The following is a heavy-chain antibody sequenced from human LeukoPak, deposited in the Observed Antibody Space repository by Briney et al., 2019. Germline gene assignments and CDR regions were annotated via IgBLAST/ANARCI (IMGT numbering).Heavy chain of an antibody. CDR1: GGTFISYA. V-gene: IGHV1-69*13. CDR2: IIPIFGTA. Sequence: SVKVSCKASGGTFISYAISWVRQAPGQGLGWMGGIIPIFGTANYAQKFQGRVTITADESTSTAYMELSSLRSEDTAVYYCARAAAGTGRPYYFDYWGQGTLVTVSS. J-gene: IGHJ4*02. CDR3: ARAAAGTGRPYYFDY. D-gene: IGHD6-13*01.